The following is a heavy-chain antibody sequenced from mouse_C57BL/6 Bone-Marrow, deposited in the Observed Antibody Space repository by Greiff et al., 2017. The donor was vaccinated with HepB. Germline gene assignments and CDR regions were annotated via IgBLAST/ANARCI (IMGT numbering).Heavy chain of an antibody. CDR1: GFTFSSYA. Sequence: EVKVVESGGGLVKPGGSLKLSCAASGFTFSSYAMSWVRQTPEKRLEWVATISDGGSYTYYPDNVKGRFTISRDNAKNNLYLQMSHLKSEDTAMYYCARVSYDYEGFAYWGQGTLVTVSA. CDR2: ISDGGSYT. J-gene: IGHJ3*01. D-gene: IGHD2-4*01. CDR3: ARVSYDYEGFAY. V-gene: IGHV5-4*03.